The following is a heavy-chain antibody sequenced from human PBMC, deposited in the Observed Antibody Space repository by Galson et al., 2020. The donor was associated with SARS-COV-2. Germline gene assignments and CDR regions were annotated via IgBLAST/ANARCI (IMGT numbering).Heavy chain of an antibody. J-gene: IGHJ6*02. D-gene: IGHD4-4*01. CDR3: AREMTTPNQDYYYGMDV. CDR1: GGTFSSYA. CDR2: IIPIFGTA. V-gene: IGHV1-69*13. Sequence: SVKVSCKASGGTFSSYAISWVRQAPGQGLEWMGGIIPIFGTANYAQKFQGRVTITADESTSTAYMELSSLRSEDTAVYYCAREMTTPNQDYYYGMDVWRQGTTVTVSS.